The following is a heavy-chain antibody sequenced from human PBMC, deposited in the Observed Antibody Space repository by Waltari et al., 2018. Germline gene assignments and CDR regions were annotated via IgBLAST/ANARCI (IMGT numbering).Heavy chain of an antibody. J-gene: IGHJ5*02. Sequence: QVQLQQWGAGLLKPSETLSLTCAVYGGSFSGYYWSWLRQPPGKGLEWIGEINHSGSTNYNPSLKSRVTISVDTSKNQFSLKLSSVTAADTAVYYCARGRYCSSTSCLRWFDPWGQGTLVTVSS. CDR1: GGSFSGYY. CDR2: INHSGST. CDR3: ARGRYCSSTSCLRWFDP. D-gene: IGHD2-2*01. V-gene: IGHV4-34*01.